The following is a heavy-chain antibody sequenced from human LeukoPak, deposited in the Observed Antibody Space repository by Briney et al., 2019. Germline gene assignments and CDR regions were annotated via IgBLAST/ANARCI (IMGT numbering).Heavy chain of an antibody. CDR1: GGSISSGGYY. J-gene: IGHJ4*02. Sequence: SETLSLTCTVSGGSISSGGYYWSWIRQHPGKGLEWIGYIYYSGSTYYNPSLKSRVTISVDTSKNQFSLKLSSVTAADTAVYYCARAFSGSYSFDYWGQGTLVTVSS. CDR3: ARAFSGSYSFDY. D-gene: IGHD1-26*01. CDR2: IYYSGST. V-gene: IGHV4-31*03.